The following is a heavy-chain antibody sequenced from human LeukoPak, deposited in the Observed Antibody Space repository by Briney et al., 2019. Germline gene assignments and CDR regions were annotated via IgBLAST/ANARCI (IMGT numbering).Heavy chain of an antibody. D-gene: IGHD5/OR15-5a*01. V-gene: IGHV3-30-3*01. CDR3: ARGRSTYGNKSGGWFDP. CDR2: ISFDEANK. Sequence: PGGSLRLSCAASGFTFSSYAMHWVRQAPGKGLEWVALISFDEANKHYADSVKGRFTISRDISKNTLYLQMSSLRVEDTAVYYCARGRSTYGNKSGGWFDPWGQGTLVTVSS. J-gene: IGHJ5*02. CDR1: GFTFSSYA.